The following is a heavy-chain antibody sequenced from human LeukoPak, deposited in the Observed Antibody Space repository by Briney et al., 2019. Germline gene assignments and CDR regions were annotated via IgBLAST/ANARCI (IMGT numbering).Heavy chain of an antibody. J-gene: IGHJ4*02. D-gene: IGHD3-22*01. Sequence: GGSLILSCAASGFTFSNAWMSWVRQAPGKGLEWVGRIKSKTDGGTTDYAAPVKGRFTISRDDSKNTLYLQMNSLKTEDTAVYYCTTDSQYYYDSSPGRYYFHYWGQGTLVTVSS. CDR2: IKSKTDGGTT. CDR3: TTDSQYYYDSSPGRYYFHY. V-gene: IGHV3-15*01. CDR1: GFTFSNAW.